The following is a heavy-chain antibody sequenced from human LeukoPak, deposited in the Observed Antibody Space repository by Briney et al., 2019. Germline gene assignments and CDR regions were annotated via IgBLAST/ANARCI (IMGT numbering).Heavy chain of an antibody. D-gene: IGHD4-23*01. CDR3: ARDPYYGGNSGVFDY. Sequence: GGSLRLSCAASGFTFSSYAMHWVRQAPGKGLEWVAVISYDGSNKYYADSVKGRFTISRDNSKNTLYLQMNSLRAEDTAVYYSARDPYYGGNSGVFDYWGQGTLVTVSS. CDR1: GFTFSSYA. V-gene: IGHV3-30-3*01. J-gene: IGHJ4*02. CDR2: ISYDGSNK.